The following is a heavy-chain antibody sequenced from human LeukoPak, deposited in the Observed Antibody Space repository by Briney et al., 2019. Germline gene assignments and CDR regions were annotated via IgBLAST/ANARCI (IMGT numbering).Heavy chain of an antibody. Sequence: PSETLSLTCSVSGGSISSYYWSWIRQPPGRGLEWIGYVYYTGSTNYNPSLKSRVTISVDTSKNQFSLKLSSVTAADTAVYYCARHPSFGMVIESWGQGTLATATS. J-gene: IGHJ4*02. CDR1: GGSISSYY. CDR3: ARHPSFGMVIES. D-gene: IGHD3-3*01. V-gene: IGHV4-59*08. CDR2: VYYTGST.